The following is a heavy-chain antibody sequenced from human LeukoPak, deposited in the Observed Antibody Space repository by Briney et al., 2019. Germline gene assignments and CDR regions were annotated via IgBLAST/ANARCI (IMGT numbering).Heavy chain of an antibody. CDR2: ISSSSSTI. Sequence: GGSLRFSCAASGFTFSSYSMNWVRQAPGKGLEWVSYISSSSSTIYYADSVKGRFTISRDNAKNSLYLQMNSLRAEDTAVYYCASSCGGDCYPNYYYYMDVWGKGTTVTVSS. V-gene: IGHV3-48*01. J-gene: IGHJ6*03. CDR3: ASSCGGDCYPNYYYYMDV. D-gene: IGHD2-21*01. CDR1: GFTFSSYS.